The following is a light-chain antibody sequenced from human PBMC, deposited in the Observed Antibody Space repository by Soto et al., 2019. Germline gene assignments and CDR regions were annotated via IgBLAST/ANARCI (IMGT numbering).Light chain of an antibody. J-gene: IGKJ1*01. CDR1: QSIGYW. CDR3: QHYNSYSEA. CDR2: AAS. Sequence: DIQMTQSPSRLSASVGDRVTITCRASQSIGYWLAWYQQKPGKAPNLLIYAASTLETGVPSRFSGSGYGTEFTLTISSLEPDDFATYYCQHYNSYSEAFGQGTKVELK. V-gene: IGKV1-5*01.